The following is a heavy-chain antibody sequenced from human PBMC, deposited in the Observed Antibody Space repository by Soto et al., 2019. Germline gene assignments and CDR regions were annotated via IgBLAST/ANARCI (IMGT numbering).Heavy chain of an antibody. V-gene: IGHV4-34*12. CDR3: ARAPRELLADGPLFLYYYYGLDV. J-gene: IGHJ6*02. D-gene: IGHD1-7*01. CDR1: GGSFSDAF. CDR2: VLHTGTT. Sequence: QVHLQQWGAGLLKPSGTLSLTCAVSGGSFSDAFWSWVRQSPGRGLEWSGEVLHTGTTNYNPALKSRVTLSVDTAKNQFSLRLTSVTAADSAVYYCARAPRELLADGPLFLYYYYGLDVWGQGTTVTVSS.